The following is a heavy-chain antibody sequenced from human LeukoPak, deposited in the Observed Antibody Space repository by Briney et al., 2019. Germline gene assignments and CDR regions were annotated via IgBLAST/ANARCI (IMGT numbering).Heavy chain of an antibody. CDR3: AAPTRSSGYYFNLDY. V-gene: IGHV1-58*02. Sequence: SVNVSCKASGFTFTSSAMQWVRQARGQRLEWIGWIVVGSGNTNYAQKFQERVTITRDMSTSTAYMELSSLRSEDTAVYYCAAPTRSSGYYFNLDYWGQGTLVTVSS. J-gene: IGHJ4*02. D-gene: IGHD3-22*01. CDR1: GFTFTSSA. CDR2: IVVGSGNT.